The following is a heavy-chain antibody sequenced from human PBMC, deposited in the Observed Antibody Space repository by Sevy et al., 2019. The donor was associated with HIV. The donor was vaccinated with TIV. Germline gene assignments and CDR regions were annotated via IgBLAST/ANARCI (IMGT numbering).Heavy chain of an antibody. CDR2: IKQDGYET. J-gene: IGHJ4*02. CDR1: GFNFRNSW. V-gene: IGHV3-7*01. D-gene: IGHD1-26*01. Sequence: GGSLRLSCATFGFNFRNSWMAWVRQTPGKGLEFLADIKQDGYETYYVDSVKGRFTISRDNAKNSLHLQMNSRRAEDTAMYFCVGDEEEGAGVLDYWGQGTPVTVSS. CDR3: VGDEEEGAGVLDY.